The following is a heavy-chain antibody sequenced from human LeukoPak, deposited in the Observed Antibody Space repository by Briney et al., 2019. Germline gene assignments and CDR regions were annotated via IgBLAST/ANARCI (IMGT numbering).Heavy chain of an antibody. D-gene: IGHD4-11*01. Sequence: ASVKVSYKASGYTFTSYYISWVRQAPGQALEGMGWNSAYNGNTNYAQKLQRRVTMPTDTSTSTAHMELRTLISDHTRVYYCARGQVQYRWAYYVDYWGQGTLVTVSS. J-gene: IGHJ4*02. CDR3: ARGQVQYRWAYYVDY. V-gene: IGHV1-18*01. CDR1: GYTFTSYY. CDR2: NSAYNGNT.